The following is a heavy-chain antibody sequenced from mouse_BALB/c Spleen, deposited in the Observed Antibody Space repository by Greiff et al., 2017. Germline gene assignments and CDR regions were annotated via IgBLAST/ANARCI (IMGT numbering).Heavy chain of an antibody. J-gene: IGHJ1*01. V-gene: IGHV5-17*02. CDR1: GFTFSSFG. CDR3: ARSGYYGSSPYWYFDV. CDR2: ISSGSSTI. D-gene: IGHD1-1*01. Sequence: DVMLVESGGGLVQPGGSRKLSCAASGFTFSSFGMHWVRQAPEKGLEWVAYISSGSSTIYYADTVKGRFIISRDNPKNTLSLQMTSLRSEDTAMYYCARSGYYGSSPYWYFDVWGAGTTVTVSS.